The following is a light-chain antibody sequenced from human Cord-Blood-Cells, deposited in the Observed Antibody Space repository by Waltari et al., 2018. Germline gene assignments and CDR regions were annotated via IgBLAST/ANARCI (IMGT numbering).Light chain of an antibody. J-gene: IGKJ1*01. V-gene: IGKV2-28*01. CDR2: FGS. CDR3: MQALQTPRT. CDR1: QSLLHSNGYNS. Sequence: DIVMTQSPLSLPVTPGEPASISCRSSQSLLHSNGYNSLDSYLQKPGQSPQLLIYFGSNRASGVPDRFIGSGAGTDFTLKISRVEAEDVGVYYCMQALQTPRTFGQGTKVEIK.